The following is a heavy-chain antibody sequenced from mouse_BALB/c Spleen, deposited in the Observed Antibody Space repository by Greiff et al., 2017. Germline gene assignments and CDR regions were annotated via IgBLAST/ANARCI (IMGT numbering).Heavy chain of an antibody. J-gene: IGHJ4*01. V-gene: IGHV1-7*01. CDR3: ARKRRDVSFDAMDY. CDR2: INPSTGYT. Sequence: VKLMESGAELAKPGASVKMSCKASGYTFTSYWMHWVKQRPGQGLEWIGYINPSTGYTEYNQKFKDKATLTADKSSSTAYMQLSSLTSEDSAVYYCARKRRDVSFDAMDYWGQGTSVTVSS. CDR1: GYTFTSYW. D-gene: IGHD2-3*01.